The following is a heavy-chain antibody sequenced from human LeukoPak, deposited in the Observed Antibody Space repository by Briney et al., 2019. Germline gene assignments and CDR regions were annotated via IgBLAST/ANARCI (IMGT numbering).Heavy chain of an antibody. Sequence: PGGSLRLSCAASGFTFSDYYMSWIRQAPGKGLEWVSYISSSGSTTYYADSVKGRFTISRDNSKNTLYLQMSSLRAEDTAVYFCASFHYYGSGAYYLSYWGQGTLVTVSS. J-gene: IGHJ4*02. D-gene: IGHD3-10*01. CDR3: ASFHYYGSGAYYLSY. CDR1: GFTFSDYY. V-gene: IGHV3-11*01. CDR2: ISSSGSTT.